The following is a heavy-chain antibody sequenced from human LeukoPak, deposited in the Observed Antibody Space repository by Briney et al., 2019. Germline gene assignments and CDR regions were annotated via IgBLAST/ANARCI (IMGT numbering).Heavy chain of an antibody. V-gene: IGHV3-48*04. J-gene: IGHJ4*02. CDR3: ARVRNVINVHWGFFDY. Sequence: GGSLRLSCAASEFAFSSHNMQWVRQAPGKGLEWVSCIHSSSGTVYYADSVKGRFTISRDNAKNSLYLQMNSLRAEDTAVYYCARVRNVINVHWGFFDYWGQGALVTVSS. CDR1: EFAFSSHN. CDR2: IHSSSGTV. D-gene: IGHD7-27*01.